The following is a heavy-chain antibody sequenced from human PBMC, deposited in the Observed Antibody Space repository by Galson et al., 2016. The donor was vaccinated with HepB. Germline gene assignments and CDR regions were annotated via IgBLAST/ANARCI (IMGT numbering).Heavy chain of an antibody. J-gene: IGHJ3*02. V-gene: IGHV4-30-4*01. CDR1: GASINSGDYY. D-gene: IGHD5-12*01. CDR3: VRESWSGNSDSNWGFTFDI. CDR2: IYYNGST. Sequence: TLSLTCSVSGASINSGDYYWSWIRQPPGKGLEWVGYIYYNGSTDYNPSLKSRISISLDTSKKKFSLKLNSVTAADTAVYYCVRESWSGNSDSNWGFTFDIWGQGTMVTVSS.